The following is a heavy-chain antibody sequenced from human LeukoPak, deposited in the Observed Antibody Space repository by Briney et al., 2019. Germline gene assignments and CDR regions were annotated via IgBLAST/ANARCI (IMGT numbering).Heavy chain of an antibody. J-gene: IGHJ6*03. CDR2: INHSGST. D-gene: IGHD5-24*01. Sequence: SETLSLTCAVYGGSFSGYYWSWIRQPPGKGLEWIGEINHSGSTNYNPSLKSRVTISVDTSKNQFSLKLSSVTAADTAVYYCARVMATSYYYYYMDVWGKGTTVTVS. V-gene: IGHV4-34*01. CDR3: ARVMATSYYYYYMDV. CDR1: GGSFSGYY.